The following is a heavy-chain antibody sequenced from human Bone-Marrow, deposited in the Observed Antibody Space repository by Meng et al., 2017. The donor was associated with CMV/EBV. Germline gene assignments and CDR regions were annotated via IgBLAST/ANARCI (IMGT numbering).Heavy chain of an antibody. Sequence: GESLKISCAASGFTFSDSGMHWVHQAPGKGLEWVSVISFDGSNIHYADSVKGRFTISRDNSKKTLYLQMNSLRGEDTAVYYCATGSDWGSLFDYWGQGTLVTVSS. CDR1: GFTFSDSG. D-gene: IGHD7-27*01. J-gene: IGHJ4*02. V-gene: IGHV3-30*03. CDR2: ISFDGSNI. CDR3: ATGSDWGSLFDY.